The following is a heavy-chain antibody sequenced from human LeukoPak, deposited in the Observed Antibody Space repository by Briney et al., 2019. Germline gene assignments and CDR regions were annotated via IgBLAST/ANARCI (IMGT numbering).Heavy chain of an antibody. J-gene: IGHJ3*02. V-gene: IGHV4-39*01. D-gene: IGHD3-16*01. CDR1: GGSISSGSYY. CDR3: ARPSLIPSYGDAFDI. Sequence: SETLSLTCTVSGGSISSGSYYWGWIRQPPGKGLEWIGSIYYSGSTYYNPSLKSRVTISVDTSKNQFSLKLSSVTAADTAVYYCARPSLIPSYGDAFDIWGQGTMVTVSS. CDR2: IYYSGST.